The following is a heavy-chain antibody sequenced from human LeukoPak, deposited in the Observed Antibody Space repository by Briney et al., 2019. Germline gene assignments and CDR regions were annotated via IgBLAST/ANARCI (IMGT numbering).Heavy chain of an antibody. J-gene: IGHJ5*02. CDR1: GFSFSSYT. V-gene: IGHV3-74*01. CDR2: INSDGSST. D-gene: IGHD3-9*01. CDR3: ARRENYDILTGYYTWFDP. Sequence: PGGSLRLSCAASGFSFSSYTMNWVRQAPGKGLVWVSRINSDGSSTSYADSVKGRFTISRDNAKNTLYLQMNSLRAEDTAVYYCARRENYDILTGYYTWFDPWGQGTLVTVSS.